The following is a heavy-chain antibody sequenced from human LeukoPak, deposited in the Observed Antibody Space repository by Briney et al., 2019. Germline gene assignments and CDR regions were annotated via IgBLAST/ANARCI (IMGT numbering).Heavy chain of an antibody. CDR2: ISGSGSST. CDR1: GFTFSSYA. V-gene: IGHV3-23*01. J-gene: IGHJ4*02. D-gene: IGHD1-26*01. CDR3: AKPTSGDGSFLIDY. Sequence: PGGSLRLSCAASGFTFSSYAMTWVRQAPGKGLEWVSAISGSGSSTYYADSVKGRFTISRDNSRNTLYLQMSSLRAEDTAVYYCAKPTSGDGSFLIDYWGQGTLVTVSS.